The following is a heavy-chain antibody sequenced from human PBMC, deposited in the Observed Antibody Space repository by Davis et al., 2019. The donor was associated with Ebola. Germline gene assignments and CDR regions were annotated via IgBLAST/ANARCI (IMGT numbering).Heavy chain of an antibody. Sequence: GESLKISCAAPGFTFSSYGMHWVRQAPGKGLEWVAVIWYDGSNKYYADSVKGRFTISRDNSKNTLYLQMNSLRAEDTAVYYCAKTSSQVAGTMSYYGMDVWGQGTTVTVSS. V-gene: IGHV3-30*02. CDR3: AKTSSQVAGTMSYYGMDV. CDR1: GFTFSSYG. J-gene: IGHJ6*02. D-gene: IGHD3-10*02. CDR2: IWYDGSNK.